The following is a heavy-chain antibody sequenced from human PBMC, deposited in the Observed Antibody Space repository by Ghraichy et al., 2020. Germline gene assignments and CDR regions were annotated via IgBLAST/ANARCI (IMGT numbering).Heavy chain of an antibody. CDR3: AKNIVAAGKYYYYYYGMDV. D-gene: IGHD6-25*01. J-gene: IGHJ6*02. Sequence: GESLNISCAASGFTFSGYWMSWVRQAPGKGLEWVASIKQDGSEEHYVDSVKGRFTFSRDNAKNSLSLQMNSLRAEDTAVYYCAKNIVAAGKYYYYYYGMDVWGQGTTVTVSS. V-gene: IGHV3-7*01. CDR2: IKQDGSEE. CDR1: GFTFSGYW.